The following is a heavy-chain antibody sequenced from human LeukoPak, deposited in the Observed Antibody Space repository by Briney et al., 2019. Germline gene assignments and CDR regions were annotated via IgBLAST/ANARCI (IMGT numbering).Heavy chain of an antibody. Sequence: SETLSLTCTVSGGSISSYYWSWIRQPAGKGLEWIGRIYTSGSTNYNPSLKSRVTMSVDTSKNQFSLKLSSVTAADTAVYYCARVIRYFDWLLRDNWFDPWGQGTLVTVSS. CDR1: GGSISSYY. V-gene: IGHV4-4*07. D-gene: IGHD3-9*01. J-gene: IGHJ5*02. CDR3: ARVIRYFDWLLRDNWFDP. CDR2: IYTSGST.